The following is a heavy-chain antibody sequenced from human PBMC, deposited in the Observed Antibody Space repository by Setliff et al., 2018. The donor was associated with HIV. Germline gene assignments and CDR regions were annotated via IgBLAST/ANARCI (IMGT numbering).Heavy chain of an antibody. V-gene: IGHV3-48*01. Sequence: GGSLRLSCAASGITFGNAWMSWVRQAPGKGLEWVSYISSSSSTIYHADSVKGRFTISRDNAKNSLYLQMNSLRAEDTAVYYCARVSELLAYYMDVWGKGTTVTVSS. CDR2: ISSSSSTI. CDR3: ARVSELLAYYMDV. CDR1: GITFGNAW. D-gene: IGHD1-26*01. J-gene: IGHJ6*03.